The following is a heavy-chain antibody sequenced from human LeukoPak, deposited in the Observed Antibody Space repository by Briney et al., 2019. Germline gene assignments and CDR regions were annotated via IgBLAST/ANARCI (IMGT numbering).Heavy chain of an antibody. V-gene: IGHV3-53*05. Sequence: SGGSLRLSCAASGFTVSGNYMNWVRQAPGKGLEWVSVIFGGGPTHYADSVKGRFTISRANSKNTLYLQMTSLTADDTAMYYCARGSTPYSTSSWFDYWGRGTLVTVSS. CDR1: GFTVSGNY. CDR3: ARGSTPYSTSSWFDY. D-gene: IGHD6-6*01. J-gene: IGHJ4*02. CDR2: IFGGGPT.